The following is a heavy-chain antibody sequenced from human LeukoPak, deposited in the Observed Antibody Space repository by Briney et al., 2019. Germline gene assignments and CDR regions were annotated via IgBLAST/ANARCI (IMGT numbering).Heavy chain of an antibody. Sequence: GGSLRLSCAASGFTFSSYAMSWVRQAPGKGLEWVAVISYDGSNKYYADSVKGRFTISRDNSKNTLYLQMNSLRAEDTAVYYCAKELRGYGDYPYYYYYGMDVWGQGTTVTVSS. D-gene: IGHD4-17*01. CDR2: ISYDGSNK. CDR3: AKELRGYGDYPYYYYYGMDV. CDR1: GFTFSSYA. V-gene: IGHV3-30-3*01. J-gene: IGHJ6*02.